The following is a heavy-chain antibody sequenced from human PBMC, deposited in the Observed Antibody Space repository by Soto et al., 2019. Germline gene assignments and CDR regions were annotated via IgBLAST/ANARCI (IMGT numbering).Heavy chain of an antibody. Sequence: GGSLRLSCAASGFTFHYYWTTWVRQAPGKGLEWVANVKPDGSATFYADSLKGRFTVSRDNANNSVSLQMHSLRADDTAVYYCARDRERVTVNGGIALGAMQVWGHGTTVTVSS. CDR3: ARDRERVTVNGGIALGAMQV. V-gene: IGHV3-7*03. D-gene: IGHD3-22*01. CDR2: VKPDGSAT. CDR1: GFTFHYYW. J-gene: IGHJ6*02.